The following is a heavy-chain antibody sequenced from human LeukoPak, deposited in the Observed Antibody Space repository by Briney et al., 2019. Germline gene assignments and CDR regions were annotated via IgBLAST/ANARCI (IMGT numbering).Heavy chain of an antibody. D-gene: IGHD3-22*01. CDR3: ARAHPEYYDSRGRNPLDY. CDR1: GYSFSSYG. J-gene: IGHJ4*02. CDR2: ISAYNGNT. V-gene: IGHV1-18*01. Sequence: ASVKVSCKASGYSFSSYGISWVRQAPGQGLEWMEWISAYNGNTNYAQQLQGRVTMTTDTSTSTANMELRSLRSDDTAVYYCARAHPEYYDSRGRNPLDYWGQGTLVTVSS.